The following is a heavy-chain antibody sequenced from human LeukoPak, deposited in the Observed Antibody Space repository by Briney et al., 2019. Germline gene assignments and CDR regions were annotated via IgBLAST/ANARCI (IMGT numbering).Heavy chain of an antibody. CDR1: GGSFSGYY. Sequence: PSETLSLTCAVYGGSFSGYYWSWIRQPPGKGLEWIGEINHSGSTNYNPSLKSRVTISVDTPKNQFSLKLSSVTAADTAVYYCAGGYSGYLSLNHFDYWGQGTLVTVSS. V-gene: IGHV4-34*01. J-gene: IGHJ4*02. CDR2: INHSGST. D-gene: IGHD5-12*01. CDR3: AGGYSGYLSLNHFDY.